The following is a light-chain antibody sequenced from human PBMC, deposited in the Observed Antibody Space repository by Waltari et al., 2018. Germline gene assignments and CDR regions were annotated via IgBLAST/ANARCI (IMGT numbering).Light chain of an antibody. Sequence: DIQMTQSPPSLSASVGDRVTITCRASQSISSYLNWYQQKPGKAPKLRIYAASSLQSGVPSRFSGSGSGTDFTLTISSLQPEDCATYYCQQSYSTPRTFGQGTKVEIK. V-gene: IGKV1-39*01. CDR2: AAS. CDR1: QSISSY. J-gene: IGKJ1*01. CDR3: QQSYSTPRT.